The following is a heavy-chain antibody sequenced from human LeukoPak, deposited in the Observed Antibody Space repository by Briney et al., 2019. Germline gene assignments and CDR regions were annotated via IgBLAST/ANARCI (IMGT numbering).Heavy chain of an antibody. J-gene: IGHJ4*02. CDR3: ARVSLHYYDSSGYFGNDY. CDR2: ISAYNGNT. Sequence: ASVKVSCKASGGTFSSYAISWVRQAPGQGLEWMGWISAYNGNTNYAQKLQGRVTMTTDTSTSTAYMELRSLRSDDTAVYYCARVSLHYYDSSGYFGNDYWGQGTLVTVSS. CDR1: GGTFSSYA. V-gene: IGHV1-18*01. D-gene: IGHD3-22*01.